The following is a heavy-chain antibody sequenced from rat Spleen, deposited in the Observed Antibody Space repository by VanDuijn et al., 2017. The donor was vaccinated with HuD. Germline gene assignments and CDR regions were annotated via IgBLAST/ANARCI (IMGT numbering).Heavy chain of an antibody. CDR1: GFTFSNYD. Sequence: EVRLVESGGGLVQPGRSLKLSCAASGFTFSNYDMAWVRQAPTKGLEWIASISTGGGNTYYRDSVKGRFTISRDNAKNTQYLQMDSLRSEDTATYYCARHGIYNNYGWFAYWGQGTLVTVSS. CDR3: ARHGIYNNYGWFAY. J-gene: IGHJ3*01. V-gene: IGHV5S13*01. D-gene: IGHD1-10*01. CDR2: ISTGGGNT.